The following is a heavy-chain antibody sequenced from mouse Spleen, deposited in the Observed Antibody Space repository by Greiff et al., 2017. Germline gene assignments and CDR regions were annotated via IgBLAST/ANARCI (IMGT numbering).Heavy chain of an antibody. CDR1: GYSITSGYD. V-gene: IGHV3-1*01. D-gene: IGHD2-5*01. J-gene: IGHJ1*01. Sequence: EVKLVESGPGMVKPSQSLSLTCTVTGYSITSGYDWHWIRHFPGNKLEWMGYISYSGSTNYNPSLKSRISITHDTSKNHFFLKLNSVTTEDTATYYCARGGSNPWYFDVWGAGTTVTVSS. CDR2: ISYSGST. CDR3: ARGGSNPWYFDV.